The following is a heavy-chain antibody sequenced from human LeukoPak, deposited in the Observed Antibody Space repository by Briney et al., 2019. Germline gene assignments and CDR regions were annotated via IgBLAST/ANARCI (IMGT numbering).Heavy chain of an antibody. D-gene: IGHD5-12*01. CDR3: ARNPVPTTDFDF. Sequence: PGGSLRLSCVASGFTFSTYDMHWVRQATGEGLEWVSGIGTTGDTYYAASVKGRFTISREDAKNSLYLQMNSLRAGDTAVYYCARNPVPTTDFDFWGQGTLVTVSS. CDR2: IGTTGDT. CDR1: GFTFSTYD. V-gene: IGHV3-13*01. J-gene: IGHJ4*02.